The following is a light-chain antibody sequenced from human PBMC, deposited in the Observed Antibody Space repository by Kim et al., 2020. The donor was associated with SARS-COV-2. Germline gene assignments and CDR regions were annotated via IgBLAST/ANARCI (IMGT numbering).Light chain of an antibody. Sequence: SSELTQDPAVSVALGQTVRITCQGDSLRSYYASWYQQKPGQAPVLVIYGKNNRPSGIPDRFSASSSGNTASLTITGAQAEDEADYYCNSRDSSGNQRVFG. CDR3: NSRDSSGNQRV. CDR1: SLRSYY. J-gene: IGLJ1*01. V-gene: IGLV3-19*01. CDR2: GKN.